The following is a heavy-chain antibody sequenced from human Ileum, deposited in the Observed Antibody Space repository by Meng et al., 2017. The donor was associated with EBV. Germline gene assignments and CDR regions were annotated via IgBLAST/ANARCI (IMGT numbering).Heavy chain of an antibody. V-gene: IGHV4-61*01. CDR1: GGSVTSGTYY. J-gene: IGHJ4*02. D-gene: IGHD1-26*01. Sequence: QVQRQGTGPGLLKPSDTLSLTCTGSGGSVTSGTYYWSWLRQPPGSRLEFIGYVHHTGATNYNPSLVRRATVSVDTSKSQFSLHLTSVTAADTAVYYCARGYSYSYYFYFDYWGQGILVTVSS. CDR2: VHHTGAT. CDR3: ARGYSYSYYFYFDY.